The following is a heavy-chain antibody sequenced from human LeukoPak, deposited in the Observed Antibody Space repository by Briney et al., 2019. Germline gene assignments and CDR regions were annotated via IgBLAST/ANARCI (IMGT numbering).Heavy chain of an antibody. Sequence: PGGSLRLSCAAFGFTVSVNYMSWVRQAPGKGLEWVSLISWDGGSTYYADSVKGRFTISRDNSKNSLYLQMNSLRAEDTAVYYCAKDLIGQQWRGPARDNDYWGQGTLVTVSS. CDR1: GFTVSVNY. D-gene: IGHD6-19*01. CDR3: AKDLIGQQWRGPARDNDY. J-gene: IGHJ4*02. V-gene: IGHV3-43D*03. CDR2: ISWDGGST.